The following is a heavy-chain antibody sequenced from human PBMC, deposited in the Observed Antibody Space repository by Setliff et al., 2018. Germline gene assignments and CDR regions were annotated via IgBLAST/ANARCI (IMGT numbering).Heavy chain of an antibody. CDR2: IYTSGST. CDR1: GGSISSYY. CDR3: ARAGYTAMVTNYFDY. J-gene: IGHJ4*02. Sequence: SETLSLTCTVSGGSISSYYWSWIRQPAGKGLEWIGRIYTSGSTNYNPSLKSRVTISVDKSKNQFSLKLSSVTAADTAVYYCARAGYTAMVTNYFDYWGQGTLGTVSS. D-gene: IGHD5-18*01. V-gene: IGHV4-4*07.